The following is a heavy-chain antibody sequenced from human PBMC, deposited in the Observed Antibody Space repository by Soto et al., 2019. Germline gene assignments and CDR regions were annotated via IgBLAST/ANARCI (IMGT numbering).Heavy chain of an antibody. CDR3: ARQQWPVIGHWLDP. Sequence: NHQPPGKGLEWIGSIYYSGSTYYNPSLKSRVTISVDTSKNQFSLKLSSVTAADTALYYSARQQWPVIGHWLDPPGQGILGTVSS. V-gene: IGHV4-39*01. J-gene: IGHJ5*02. D-gene: IGHD6-19*01. CDR2: IYYSGST.